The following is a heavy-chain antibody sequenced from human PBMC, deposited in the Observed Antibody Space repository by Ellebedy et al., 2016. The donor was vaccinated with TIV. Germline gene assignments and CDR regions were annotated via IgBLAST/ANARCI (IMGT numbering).Heavy chain of an antibody. D-gene: IGHD4-17*01. J-gene: IGHJ4*02. CDR3: ARSYGDIDY. CDR2: VYYSGTT. CDR1: GGSISSYY. V-gene: IGHV4-59*01. Sequence: MPSETLSLTCTVSGGSISSYYWSWIRQPPGKGLEWIGYVYYSGTTYYNPALKSRVTMSADTSKNQFSLKLSSVTAADTAKYYCARSYGDIDYWGQGTLVTVSS.